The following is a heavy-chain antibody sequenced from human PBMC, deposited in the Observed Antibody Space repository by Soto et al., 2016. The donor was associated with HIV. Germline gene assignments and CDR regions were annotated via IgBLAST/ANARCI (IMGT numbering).Heavy chain of an antibody. CDR2: ISDTGRTT. Sequence: EVQLLQSGGGLGQPGGSLRLSCEASDFTFYSYGMSWVRQTPGKGLESVAIISDTGRTTYYADSVQGRFSISRDNSKNTLYLLMNSLRVEDTAIYYCVKDRDDYDRPDLFVPFDIWGQGTMVTVSS. D-gene: IGHD4-17*01. J-gene: IGHJ3*02. V-gene: IGHV3-23*01. CDR3: VKDRDDYDRPDLFVPFDI. CDR1: DFTFYSYG.